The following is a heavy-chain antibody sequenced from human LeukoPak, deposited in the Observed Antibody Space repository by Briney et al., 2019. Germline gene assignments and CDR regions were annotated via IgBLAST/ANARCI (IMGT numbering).Heavy chain of an antibody. Sequence: ASVKVSCKASGYTFTGYYMHWVRQAPGQGLEWMGWINPNSGGTNYAQKFQGRVTMTRDTSISTAYMELSRLRSDDTAVHYCARDRYYYDSSGYYRPIGYWGQGTLVTVSS. V-gene: IGHV1-2*02. CDR3: ARDRYYYDSSGYYRPIGY. D-gene: IGHD3-22*01. CDR2: INPNSGGT. CDR1: GYTFTGYY. J-gene: IGHJ4*02.